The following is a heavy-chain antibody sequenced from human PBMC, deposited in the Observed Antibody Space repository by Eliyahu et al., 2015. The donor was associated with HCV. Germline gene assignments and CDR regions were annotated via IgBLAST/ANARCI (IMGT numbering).Heavy chain of an antibody. Sequence: QVQLQESGPGLVKPSETLSLTCTVSGGSISSYYWSWIRQPPGKRLEWIGYIYYSGSPQLQPSLKSRVTISVDTSKNQFSLKLSSVTAADTAVYYCARLPGVVPAAHPYYYYYGMDVWGQGTTVTVSS. V-gene: IGHV4-59*01. J-gene: IGHJ6*02. CDR2: IYYSGSP. CDR3: ARLPGVVPAAHPYYYYYGMDV. CDR1: GGSISSYY. D-gene: IGHD2-2*01.